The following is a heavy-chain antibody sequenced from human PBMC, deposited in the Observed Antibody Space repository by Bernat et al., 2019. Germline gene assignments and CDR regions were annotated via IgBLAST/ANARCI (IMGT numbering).Heavy chain of an antibody. CDR1: GFTFSSYA. J-gene: IGHJ4*02. Sequence: EVQLLESGGGLVQPGGSLRLSCAASGFTFSSYAMSWVRQAPGKGLEWVSAISGSGGSTYYADSVKGRFTISRDNSKNTLYLQMNSLRAEDTAVYYCANDIVLMVYAPLFDYWGQGTLVTVSS. D-gene: IGHD2-8*01. CDR3: ANDIVLMVYAPLFDY. CDR2: ISGSGGST. V-gene: IGHV3-23*01.